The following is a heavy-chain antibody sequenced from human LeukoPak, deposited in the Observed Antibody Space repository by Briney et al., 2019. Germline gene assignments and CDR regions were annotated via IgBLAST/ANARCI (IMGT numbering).Heavy chain of an antibody. D-gene: IGHD3-10*01. J-gene: IGHJ4*02. CDR3: ARDSYDTTLKIDY. V-gene: IGHV1-18*01. CDR2: ISAYNGNT. CDR1: AYTFTNYG. Sequence: ASVKVSCKASAYTFTNYGISWVRQAPGQGLEWMGWISAYNGNTTYAQKVQGSVTMTTDTSTTTAYMDLRSLRSDDTAVYYCARDSYDTTLKIDYWGQGTLVTVSS.